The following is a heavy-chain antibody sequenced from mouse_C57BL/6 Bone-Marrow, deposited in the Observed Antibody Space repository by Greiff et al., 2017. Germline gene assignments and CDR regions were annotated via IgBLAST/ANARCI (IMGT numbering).Heavy chain of an antibody. CDR2: ISDGGSYT. Sequence: EVHLVESGGGLVKPGGSLKLSCAASGFTFSSYAMSWVRQTPEKRLEWVATISDGGSYTYYPDNVKGRFTITRDNAKNNLYLQMSHLKSEDTAMYYCARDNYYRADYAIDYWGQGTSVTVSS. CDR3: ARDNYYRADYAIDY. J-gene: IGHJ4*01. CDR1: GFTFSSYA. V-gene: IGHV5-4*01. D-gene: IGHD1-1*01.